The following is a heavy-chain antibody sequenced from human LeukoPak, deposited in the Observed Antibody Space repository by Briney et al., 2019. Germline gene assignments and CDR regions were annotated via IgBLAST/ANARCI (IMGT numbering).Heavy chain of an antibody. CDR2: IYYSGST. CDR1: GGSINSGDHY. V-gene: IGHV4-39*07. J-gene: IGHJ4*02. D-gene: IGHD3-22*01. Sequence: PSETLSLTCTVSGGSINSGDHYWSWIRQPPGKGLEWIGSIYYSGSTYYNPSLKSRVTISVDTSKNQFSLKLSSVTAADTAVYYCARYYYDSSGYSSESGRLDYWGQGTLVTVSS. CDR3: ARYYYDSSGYSSESGRLDY.